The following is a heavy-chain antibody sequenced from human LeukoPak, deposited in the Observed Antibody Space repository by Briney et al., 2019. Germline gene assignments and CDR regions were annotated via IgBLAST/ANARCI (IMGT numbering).Heavy chain of an antibody. CDR1: GGSISSGGYS. D-gene: IGHD2/OR15-2a*01. J-gene: IGHJ3*02. CDR3: ARVGVSVEIAFDI. Sequence: SETLSLTCAVSGGSISSGGYSWSWIRQPPGKGLEWIGYIYHSGSTYYNPSLKSRVTISVDRSKNQFSLKLSSVTAADTAVYYCARVGVSVEIAFDIWSQGTMVTVSS. CDR2: IYHSGST. V-gene: IGHV4-30-2*01.